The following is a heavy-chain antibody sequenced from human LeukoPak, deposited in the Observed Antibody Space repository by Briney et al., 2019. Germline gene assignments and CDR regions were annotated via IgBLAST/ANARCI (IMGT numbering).Heavy chain of an antibody. CDR2: IIPIFGTA. D-gene: IGHD3-10*02. CDR3: ARVVTMVGHFDY. Sequence: ASVKVSCKASGGTFSSYAISWVRQAPGQGLEWMGGIIPIFGTANYAQKFQGRVTITADESTSTAYMEPSSLRSEDTAVYYCARVVTMVGHFDYWGQGTLVTVSS. J-gene: IGHJ4*02. CDR1: GGTFSSYA. V-gene: IGHV1-69*13.